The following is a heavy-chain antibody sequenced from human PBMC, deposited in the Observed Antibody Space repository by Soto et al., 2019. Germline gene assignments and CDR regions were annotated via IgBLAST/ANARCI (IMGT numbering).Heavy chain of an antibody. CDR2: IIPIFGTA. Sequence: QVQLVQSGAEVKKPGSSVKVSCKASGGTFSSYSINWVRQPPGQGLEWMGEIIPIFGTANYAQKFQGRVTITAEESTSTAYMELSSLRSEDTAVYYCARDGGRHSGGIDYWGQGTLVTVSS. CDR3: ARDGGRHSGGIDY. D-gene: IGHD1-26*01. CDR1: GGTFSSYS. V-gene: IGHV1-69*01. J-gene: IGHJ4*02.